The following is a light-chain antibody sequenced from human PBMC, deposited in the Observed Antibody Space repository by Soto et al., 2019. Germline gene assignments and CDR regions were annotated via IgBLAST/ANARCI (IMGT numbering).Light chain of an antibody. CDR2: DVS. Sequence: QSALTQPASVSGSPGQSITISCTGTSSDVGGYDYVSWYQQHPGKAPKLMIYDVSNRPSGVSNRFSGSKSGNTASLTISGLQAEDEADYYCNSYSTSSSRVLFGGGTKVTVL. CDR3: NSYSTSSSRVL. CDR1: SSDVGGYDY. V-gene: IGLV2-14*01. J-gene: IGLJ2*01.